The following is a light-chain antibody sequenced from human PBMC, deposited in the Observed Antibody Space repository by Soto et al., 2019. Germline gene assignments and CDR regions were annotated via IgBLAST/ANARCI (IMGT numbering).Light chain of an antibody. V-gene: IGKV1-6*01. CDR2: AAS. CDR3: LQDYNYPLT. Sequence: AIQITQSPSSLSASVVDRVTITCRASQGIRNDLGWYQQKPGKAPKLLIYAASSLQSGVPSRFSGSGSGTDFTLTISSLQPEDFATYYCLQDYNYPLTFGGGTKVDIK. CDR1: QGIRND. J-gene: IGKJ4*01.